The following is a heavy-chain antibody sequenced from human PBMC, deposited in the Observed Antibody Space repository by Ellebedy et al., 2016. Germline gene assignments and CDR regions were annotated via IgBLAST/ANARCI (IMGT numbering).Heavy chain of an antibody. CDR1: GFSVSSND. J-gene: IGHJ3*01. CDR3: VTRHNAAYDL. CDR2: INSGGAT. D-gene: IGHD1-14*01. Sequence: GESLKISCAASGFSVSSNDMSWVRQRPGKGLECVSVINSGGATYYADSVEGRFTISRDNSKKTLYLQMSGLGADDTAVYYCVTRHNAAYDLWGQGTTVTVSS. V-gene: IGHV3-53*01.